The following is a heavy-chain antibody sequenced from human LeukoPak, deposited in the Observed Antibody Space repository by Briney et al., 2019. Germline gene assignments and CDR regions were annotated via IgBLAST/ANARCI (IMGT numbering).Heavy chain of an antibody. CDR3: AKDRCSNGVGCYYYYMDV. Sequence: GGSLRLSCAASRFTFSSYGMHWVRQAPEKGLEWVAYIQYDGSNAQYADSVKGRFSISRDSSKNILYLQMNSLRAEDTAVYYCAKDRCSNGVGCYYYYMDVWGKGTTVTISS. CDR2: IQYDGSNA. D-gene: IGHD2-8*01. V-gene: IGHV3-30*02. CDR1: RFTFSSYG. J-gene: IGHJ6*03.